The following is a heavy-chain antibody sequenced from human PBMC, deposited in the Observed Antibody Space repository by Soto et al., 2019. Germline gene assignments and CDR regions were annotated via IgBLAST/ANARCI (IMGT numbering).Heavy chain of an antibody. CDR1: GGSIRDYF. CDR2: IYYSGRT. D-gene: IGHD4-17*01. V-gene: IGHV4-59*01. J-gene: IGHJ4*02. CDR3: ARVSGDDFGDSGGLDY. Sequence: SETLSLTCTVSGGSIRDYFWTWIRQPPGKGLEWIGYIYYSGRTNYNPSLKSRVSISVDTSKNHFSLQLRSVTAADTAVYYCARVSGDDFGDSGGLDYWGQGTLVTVSS.